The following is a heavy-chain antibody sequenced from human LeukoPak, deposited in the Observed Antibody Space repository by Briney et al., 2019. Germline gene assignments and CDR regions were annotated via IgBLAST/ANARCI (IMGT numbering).Heavy chain of an antibody. V-gene: IGHV4-34*01. CDR2: INHSGST. J-gene: IGHJ4*02. CDR1: GGSFSGYY. Sequence: SETLSLTYAVYGGSFSGYYWSWIRQPPGKGLEWIGEINHSGSTNYNPSLKSRVTISVDTSKNQFSLKLSSVTAADTAVYYCARGGEWLRSIPTPLDYWGQGTLVTVSS. D-gene: IGHD5-12*01. CDR3: ARGGEWLRSIPTPLDY.